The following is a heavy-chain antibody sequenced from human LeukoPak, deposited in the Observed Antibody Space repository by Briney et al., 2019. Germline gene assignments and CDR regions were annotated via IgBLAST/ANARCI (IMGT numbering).Heavy chain of an antibody. Sequence: SETLSLTCTVSGGSISSSSYYWGWIRQPPGKGLEWIGSIYYSGSTYYNPSLKSRVTISVDTSKNQFSLKLSSVTAADTAVYYCARGRSWTQFDFWGQGTLVTVSS. D-gene: IGHD3-16*02. CDR3: ARGRSWTQFDF. J-gene: IGHJ4*02. CDR2: IYYSGST. V-gene: IGHV4-39*07. CDR1: GGSISSSSYY.